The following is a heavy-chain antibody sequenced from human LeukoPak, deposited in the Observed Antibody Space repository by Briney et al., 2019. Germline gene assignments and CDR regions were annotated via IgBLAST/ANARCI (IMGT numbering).Heavy chain of an antibody. D-gene: IGHD2-8*02. V-gene: IGHV1-18*01. Sequence: GASVKVSCKASGYTFTSYGISWVRQAPGQGLEWMGWISAYNGNTNYAQKLQGRVTMTTDTSTSTAYMELRSLRSDDTAVYYCAREERCTVINCPTAFDHWGQGTLVTISS. CDR3: AREERCTVINCPTAFDH. CDR2: ISAYNGNT. J-gene: IGHJ4*02. CDR1: GYTFTSYG.